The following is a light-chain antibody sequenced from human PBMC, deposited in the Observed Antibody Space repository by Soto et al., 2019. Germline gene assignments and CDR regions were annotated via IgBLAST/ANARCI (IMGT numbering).Light chain of an antibody. CDR3: QQYSRYSGVT. CDR2: TAS. V-gene: IGKV1-5*03. J-gene: IGKJ4*01. Sequence: DIQMTQSPFTLSASVGDRVTITCRASQSVSSWLAWYQQKPGKAPKLLIYTASNLESGVPSRFRGSGSGTEFTLTISSLQPDDFATYYCQQYSRYSGVTFGGGTKVEIK. CDR1: QSVSSW.